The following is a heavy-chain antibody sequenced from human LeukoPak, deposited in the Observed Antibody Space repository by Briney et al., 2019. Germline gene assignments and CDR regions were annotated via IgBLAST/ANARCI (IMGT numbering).Heavy chain of an antibody. CDR1: GGSISSYY. J-gene: IGHJ4*02. CDR3: ARHSSSWYQAKYYFDY. Sequence: SETLSLTCTVSGGSISSYYWNWIRQPPGKGLEWIGYIYYSGSTNYNPSLKSRVTISVDTSKNQFSLKLSSVTAADTAVYYCARHSSSWYQAKYYFDYWGQGTLVTVSS. D-gene: IGHD6-13*01. CDR2: IYYSGST. V-gene: IGHV4-59*01.